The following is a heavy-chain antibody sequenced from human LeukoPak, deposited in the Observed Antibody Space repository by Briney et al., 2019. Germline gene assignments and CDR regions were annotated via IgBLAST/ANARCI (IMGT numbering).Heavy chain of an antibody. CDR3: ARVYENDYGAIRWFYP. J-gene: IGHJ5*02. V-gene: IGHV1-2*02. D-gene: IGHD4/OR15-4a*01. CDR1: GYTFTGYY. CDR2: INPNSGGT. Sequence: ASVKVSCKASGYTFTGYYMHWVRQAPGQGLEWMGWINPNSGGTNYAQKFQGRVTMTRDTSICTAYMELSRLRSDDTAVYYCARVYENDYGAIRWFYPWGQGTLVTVSS.